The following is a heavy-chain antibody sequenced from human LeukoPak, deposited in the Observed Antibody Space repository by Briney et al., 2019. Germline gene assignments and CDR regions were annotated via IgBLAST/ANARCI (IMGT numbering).Heavy chain of an antibody. CDR1: GGTFSSYA. J-gene: IGHJ4*02. Sequence: EASVKVSCKASGGTFSSYAISWVRQAPGQGLEWMGGIIPIFGTANYAQKFQGRVTITADESTSTAYMELSSLRFEDTAVYYCAREGWLQFRYFDYWGQGTLVTVSS. CDR2: IIPIFGTA. D-gene: IGHD5-24*01. CDR3: AREGWLQFRYFDY. V-gene: IGHV1-69*13.